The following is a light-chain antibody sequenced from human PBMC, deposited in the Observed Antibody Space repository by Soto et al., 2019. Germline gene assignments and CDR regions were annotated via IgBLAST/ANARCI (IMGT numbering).Light chain of an antibody. J-gene: IGKJ2*01. V-gene: IGKV1-33*01. CDR1: QDISNY. CDR3: QQYDNLPPYT. Sequence: DIQMTQSPSSLSASVGDRVTITFHASQDISNYLNWYQQKPGKAPKLLIYDASNLETGVPSRFSGSGSGTDFTFTISSLQPEDIATYYCQQYDNLPPYTFGQGTKLEIK. CDR2: DAS.